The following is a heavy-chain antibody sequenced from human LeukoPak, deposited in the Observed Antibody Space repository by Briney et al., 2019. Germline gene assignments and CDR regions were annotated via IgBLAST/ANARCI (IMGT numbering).Heavy chain of an antibody. Sequence: SETLSLTCTVSGGSISSRYWSWIRQPPGKGLEWIGYIYYSGSTNYNPSLKSRVTISVDTSKNQFSLKLSSVTAADTAVYYCARGSMVRGLSLYYYYMDVWGKGTTVTVSS. CDR2: IYYSGST. CDR3: ARGSMVRGLSLYYYYMDV. V-gene: IGHV4-59*11. CDR1: GGSISSRY. D-gene: IGHD3-10*01. J-gene: IGHJ6*03.